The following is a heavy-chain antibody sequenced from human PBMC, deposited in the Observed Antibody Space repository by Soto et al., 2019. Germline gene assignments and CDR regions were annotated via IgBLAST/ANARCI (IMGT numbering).Heavy chain of an antibody. CDR2: ISAYNGNT. CDR1: GYTFTSHA. CDR3: ARVGGYYDFCSGYWVDFDN. D-gene: IGHD3-3*01. Sequence: GASVKVPSKASGYTFTSHALSSLRQAPGQRLEWMGWISAYNGNTNYAQKLQGRVTMTTDTSTSTAYMELRSLRSDDTAVYYCARVGGYYDFCSGYWVDFDNCGQGTLVTVS. V-gene: IGHV1-18*01. J-gene: IGHJ4*02.